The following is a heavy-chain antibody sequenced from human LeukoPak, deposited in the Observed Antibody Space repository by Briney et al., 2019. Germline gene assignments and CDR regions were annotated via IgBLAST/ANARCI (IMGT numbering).Heavy chain of an antibody. V-gene: IGHV1-46*01. CDR3: ARSETTAWFDP. D-gene: IGHD4-17*01. Sequence: ASVKVSCKASGYAFTSYYMHWVRQAPGQGLEWMGIINPSGGSTSYAQKFQGRVTMTRDTSTSTVYMELSSLRSEDTAVYYCARSETTAWFDPWGQGTLVTVSS. CDR2: INPSGGST. CDR1: GYAFTSYY. J-gene: IGHJ5*02.